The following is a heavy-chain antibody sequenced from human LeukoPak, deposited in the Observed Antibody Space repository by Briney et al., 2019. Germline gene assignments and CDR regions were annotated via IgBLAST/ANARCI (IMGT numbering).Heavy chain of an antibody. CDR1: GDSVSSNTGV. Sequence: SQTLSLTCAISGDSVSSNTGVWNWIRQSPSRGLEWLGRTYYRSKWHYDYALFLRSRITINADTSKNQFSLQLNSVTPEDTGVYYCAKILQYDAFDIWGQETVVTVSS. CDR3: AKILQYDAFDI. V-gene: IGHV6-1*01. CDR2: TYYRSKWHY. J-gene: IGHJ3*02. D-gene: IGHD4-11*01.